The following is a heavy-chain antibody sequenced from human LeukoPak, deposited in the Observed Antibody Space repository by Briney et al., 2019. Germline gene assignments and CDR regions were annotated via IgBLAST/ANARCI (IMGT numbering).Heavy chain of an antibody. CDR1: GFTFSDYG. V-gene: IGHV3-30*02. J-gene: IGHJ6*03. CDR2: IRYDGSNK. CDR3: AKDRRGATYYYYMDV. D-gene: IGHD1-26*01. Sequence: GGSLRLSCAASGFTFSDYGMHWVRQAPGKGLEWAAFIRYDGSNKYYADSVKGRFTISRDNSKNTLFLRMNTLRAEDTAVYYCAKDRRGATYYYYMDVWGKGTTVTISS.